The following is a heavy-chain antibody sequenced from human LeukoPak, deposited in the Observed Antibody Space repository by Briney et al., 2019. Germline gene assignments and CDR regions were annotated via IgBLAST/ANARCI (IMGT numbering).Heavy chain of an antibody. CDR2: INPNSGAT. Sequence: ASVKVSCKASGYTFTVYFTHWVRQAPGQGLEWMGRINPNSGATDYAQKFQGRVTMTRDTSISTAYMELSSLKSDDTAVYYCARPRYCSGGSCYSGGFDYWGQGTLVTVSS. J-gene: IGHJ4*02. D-gene: IGHD2-15*01. CDR3: ARPRYCSGGSCYSGGFDY. V-gene: IGHV1-2*06. CDR1: GYTFTVYF.